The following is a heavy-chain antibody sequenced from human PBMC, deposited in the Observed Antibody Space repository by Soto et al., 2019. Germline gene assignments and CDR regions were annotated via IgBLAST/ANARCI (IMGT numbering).Heavy chain of an antibody. CDR1: GGSISSGGYY. CDR2: IYYSGST. Sequence: QVQLQESGPGLVKPSQTLSLTCTVSGGSISSGGYYWSWIRQPPGKGLEWIGYIYYSGSTYYNPSLKRRVTISVDTSKNLFAPQLSSVTAAATAVYYCASSSQSTATTFGYWGQGTLGTVSS. CDR3: ASSSQSTATTFGY. D-gene: IGHD4-17*01. V-gene: IGHV4-31*03. J-gene: IGHJ4*02.